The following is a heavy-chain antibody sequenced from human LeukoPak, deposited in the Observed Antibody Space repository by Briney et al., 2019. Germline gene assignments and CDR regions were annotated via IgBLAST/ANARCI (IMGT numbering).Heavy chain of an antibody. CDR2: INQDGSEK. J-gene: IGHJ3*02. V-gene: IGHV3-7*01. CDR1: GFTFSNYW. D-gene: IGHD3-22*01. Sequence: AGGSLRLSCAASGFTFSNYWMSWVRQAPGKGREGGTNINQDGSEKYYVDSVKGRSTISRDNAKNSLYLQMNSLRAEDTAVYYCARGDYYDSSGYSSPDAFDIWGQGTMVTVSS. CDR3: ARGDYYDSSGYSSPDAFDI.